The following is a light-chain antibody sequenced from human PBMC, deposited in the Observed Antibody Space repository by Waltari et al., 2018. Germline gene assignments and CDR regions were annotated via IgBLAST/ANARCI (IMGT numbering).Light chain of an antibody. Sequence: DIVMTQSPDSLAVSLGERATINCKSSQSVLYSSNNKNYLAWYKKKPGQPPKLLIYWASTRESGRPDRFSRSGYGTDFTLTISSLQSEYVAVYYCQQYNSTPLTFGQGTKVEIK. V-gene: IGKV4-1*01. CDR2: WAS. CDR3: QQYNSTPLT. J-gene: IGKJ1*01. CDR1: QSVLYSSNNKNY.